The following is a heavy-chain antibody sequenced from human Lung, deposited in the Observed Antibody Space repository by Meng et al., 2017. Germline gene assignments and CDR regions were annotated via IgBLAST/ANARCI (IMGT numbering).Heavy chain of an antibody. J-gene: IGHJ4*02. Sequence: QVQRGQAGAEWKKTGASVKVSCEASGYTFTSYAMNWVRQAPGQGLEWMGWINTNTGNPTYAQGFTGRFVFSLDNSVSTAYLQISNLKAEDTAVYYCERRRESRSWNWGQGTLVTVSS. CDR1: GYTFTSYA. CDR2: INTNTGNP. V-gene: IGHV7-4-1*02. CDR3: ERRRESRSWN. D-gene: IGHD6-13*01.